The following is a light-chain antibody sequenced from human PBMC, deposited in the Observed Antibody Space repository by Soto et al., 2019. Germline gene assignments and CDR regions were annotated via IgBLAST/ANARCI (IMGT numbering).Light chain of an antibody. CDR1: SSDVGGYDY. Sequence: QSALSQPASVSGSPGQSITISCTGTSSDVGGYDYVSWYQQHPGKAPKLIIYDVNTRPSGVSNRFSGSKSGNTASLTISGLQAEDEAAYYCRSYTRSMANVFGTGTKLTVL. CDR3: RSYTRSMANV. V-gene: IGLV2-14*03. J-gene: IGLJ1*01. CDR2: DVN.